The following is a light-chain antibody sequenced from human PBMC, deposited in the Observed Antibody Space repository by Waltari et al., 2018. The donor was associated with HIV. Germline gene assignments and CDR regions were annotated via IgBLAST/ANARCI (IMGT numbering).Light chain of an antibody. CDR2: GAS. CDR3: QHFNT. J-gene: IGKJ2*01. CDR1: ESVGSSS. V-gene: IGKV3-20*01. Sequence: ESVLTQSPGTLSLSPGERATLSCRASESVGSSSLAWYRQRRGQAPRLLIYGASTRAAGIPDRFTGSGSGTDFTLTISRLEAEDFAVYYCQHFNTFGQGTKVEIK.